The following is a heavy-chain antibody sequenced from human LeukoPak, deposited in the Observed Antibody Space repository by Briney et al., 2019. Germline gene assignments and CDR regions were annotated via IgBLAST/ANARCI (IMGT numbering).Heavy chain of an antibody. CDR3: ARGRPPTDFITVTTRGQFDY. CDR1: GFTVSSYS. V-gene: IGHV3-21*01. J-gene: IGHJ4*02. D-gene: IGHD1-20*01. CDR2: ISSSSSYI. Sequence: GGSLRLSCAASGFTVSSYSMNWVRQAPGKGLEWVSSISSSSSYIYYADSVKGRFTISRDNAKNSLYLQMNSLRAEDTAVYYCARGRPPTDFITVTTRGQFDYWGQGTLVTVSS.